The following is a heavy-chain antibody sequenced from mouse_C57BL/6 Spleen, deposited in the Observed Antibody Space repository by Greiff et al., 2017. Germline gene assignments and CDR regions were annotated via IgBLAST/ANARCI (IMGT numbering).Heavy chain of an antibody. CDR1: GYTFTSYW. CDR2: IDPSDSYT. J-gene: IGHJ1*03. CDR3: AREYYGSSHWYFDG. D-gene: IGHD1-1*01. Sequence: VQLQQPGAELVMPGASVKLSCKASGYTFTSYWMHWVKQRPGQGLEWIGEIDPSDSYTNYNQKFKGKSTLTVDKSSSTAYMQLSSLTSEDSAVYYGAREYYGSSHWYFDGWGTGTTVTVSS. V-gene: IGHV1-69*01.